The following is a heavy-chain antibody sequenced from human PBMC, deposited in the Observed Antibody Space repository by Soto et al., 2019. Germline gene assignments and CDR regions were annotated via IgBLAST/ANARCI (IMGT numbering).Heavy chain of an antibody. CDR2: ISAYNGNT. D-gene: IGHD1-7*01. Sequence: ASVKVSCKAAGYTFTSYGISWVRQAPGQGLEWMGWISAYNGNTNYAQKLQGRVTMTTDTSTSTAYMELRSPRSGDAAVYYCARATRNWNYVYWGQGTLVTVSS. CDR1: GYTFTSYG. CDR3: ARATRNWNYVY. V-gene: IGHV1-18*04. J-gene: IGHJ4*02.